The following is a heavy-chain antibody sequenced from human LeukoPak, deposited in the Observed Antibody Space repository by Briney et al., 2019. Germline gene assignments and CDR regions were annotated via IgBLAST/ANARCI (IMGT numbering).Heavy chain of an antibody. CDR3: ARVYWYGTYFDY. J-gene: IGHJ4*02. CDR1: RFTFSSYA. V-gene: IGHV3-23*01. CDR2: ISGSGGST. D-gene: IGHD3-10*01. Sequence: SGGSLRLSCAASRFTFSSYAMSWVRQAPGKGLEWVSAISGSGGSTYYADSVKGRFTISRDNSKNTLYLQMNSLRAEDTAVYYCARVYWYGTYFDYWGQGTLVTVSS.